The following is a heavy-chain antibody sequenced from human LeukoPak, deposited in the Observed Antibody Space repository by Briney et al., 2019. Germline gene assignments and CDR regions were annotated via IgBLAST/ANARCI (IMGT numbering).Heavy chain of an antibody. CDR1: GDSISSSSSY. D-gene: IGHD2-15*01. CDR2: IYYSGST. CDR3: ARDRRIVVVVAATPDAFDI. V-gene: IGHV4-39*02. Sequence: SETLSLTCTVSGDSISSSSSYWGWIRQPPGEGLEWIGSIYYSGSTYYNTSLKSRVTISVDTSKNQFSLRLNSVTAADTAVYYCARDRRIVVVVAATPDAFDIWGQGTMVTVSS. J-gene: IGHJ3*02.